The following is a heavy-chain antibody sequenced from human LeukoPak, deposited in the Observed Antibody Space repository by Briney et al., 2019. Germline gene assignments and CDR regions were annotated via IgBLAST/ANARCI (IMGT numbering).Heavy chain of an antibody. J-gene: IGHJ4*02. D-gene: IGHD3-10*01. Sequence: GGSLRLSCAASGFTFSSYSMNWVRQAPGKGLEWVSTIYDDNTYYADSVRGRFAISTDNSKNTLYLQMNSLRVEDTAVYFCAARKVRGVWFYLDYWGQGTLVTVSS. V-gene: IGHV3-23*01. CDR3: AARKVRGVWFYLDY. CDR1: GFTFSSYS. CDR2: IYDDNT.